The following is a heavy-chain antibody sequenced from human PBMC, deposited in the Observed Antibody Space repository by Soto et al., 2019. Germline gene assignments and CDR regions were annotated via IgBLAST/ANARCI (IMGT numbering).Heavy chain of an antibody. J-gene: IGHJ3*02. Sequence: HGESLKISCKGSGYRFTSYWIGWVRQMPGKGLEWMGIIYPADSDTRYSPSFQGQVTISADKSISTAYLQWSSLKASDTAMYYRARSGGSYPDPFDIWGQGTMVTVSS. CDR2: IYPADSDT. D-gene: IGHD1-26*01. CDR3: ARSGGSYPDPFDI. V-gene: IGHV5-51*01. CDR1: GYRFTSYW.